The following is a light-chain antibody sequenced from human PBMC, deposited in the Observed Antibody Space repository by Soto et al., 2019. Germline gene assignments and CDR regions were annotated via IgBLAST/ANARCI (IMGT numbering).Light chain of an antibody. CDR2: AAS. J-gene: IGKJ1*01. CDR3: LQDYGDSWT. CDR1: RDVGSD. Sequence: TQMTQSKLSLSASVGEKIIITCRASRDVGSDVSWYQQKPGQAPKLVIYAASNLYTGVPSRFSGRRSGTEFTLTISSLQPEDFASYYCLQDYGDSWTFGQGTKVDIK. V-gene: IGKV1-6*01.